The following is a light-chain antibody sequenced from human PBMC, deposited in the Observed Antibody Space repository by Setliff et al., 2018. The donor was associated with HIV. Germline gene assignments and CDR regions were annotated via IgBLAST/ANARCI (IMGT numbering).Light chain of an antibody. CDR3: QQYYNAPQT. V-gene: IGKV4-1*01. Sequence: DIVLTQSPDSLAVSLGERATINCKSSQSLLFSSDNMNYLSWYQQRPGRPPKLIIYWASTRESGVPYRFSGSGSGTNFTLTIRSLQAEDVAVYYCQQYYNAPQTFGQGTKVDIK. CDR1: QSLLFSSDNMNY. CDR2: WAS. J-gene: IGKJ1*01.